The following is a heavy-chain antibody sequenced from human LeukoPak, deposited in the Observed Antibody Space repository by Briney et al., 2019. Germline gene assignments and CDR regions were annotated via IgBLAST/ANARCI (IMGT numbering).Heavy chain of an antibody. Sequence: GGSLRLSCAASGFSFRRYYMSWVRQAPGKGLGWVSVLFSGGDTYYADSVKDRFSISTDNSWQTLFLQMNSLRADDTAVYYCARQGFDSGFDYWGHGTKVTVSS. CDR1: GFSFRRYY. CDR2: LFSGGDT. V-gene: IGHV3-66*04. D-gene: IGHD2-15*01. CDR3: ARQGFDSGFDY. J-gene: IGHJ4*01.